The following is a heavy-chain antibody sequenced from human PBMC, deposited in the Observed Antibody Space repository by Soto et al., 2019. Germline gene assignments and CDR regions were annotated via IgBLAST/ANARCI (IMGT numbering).Heavy chain of an antibody. D-gene: IGHD1-20*01. V-gene: IGHV1-3*01. CDR1: LYTFTRSA. Sequence: PGSSVQISFVASLYTFTRSAMYWVRQSPGQRLEWMGWINAGSGNTKYSQKFQGRVTITRDTSASTAYMELSSLTSEDTAVYYCARAWVTGTGFDPWGQGTLVTVSS. CDR2: INAGSGNT. CDR3: ARAWVTGTGFDP. J-gene: IGHJ5*02.